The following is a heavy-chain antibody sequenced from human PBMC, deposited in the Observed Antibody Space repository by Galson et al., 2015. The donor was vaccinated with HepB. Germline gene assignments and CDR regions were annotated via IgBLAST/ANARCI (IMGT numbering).Heavy chain of an antibody. CDR3: ARDRGSWYLEYYFDY. CDR2: IWYDGSNK. D-gene: IGHD6-13*01. Sequence: LRLSCAASGFTFSSYGMHWVRQAPGKGLEWVAVIWYDGSNKYYADSVKGRFTISRDNSKNTLYLQMNSLRAEDTAVYYCARDRGSWYLEYYFDYWGQGTLVTVSS. CDR1: GFTFSSYG. J-gene: IGHJ4*02. V-gene: IGHV3-33*01.